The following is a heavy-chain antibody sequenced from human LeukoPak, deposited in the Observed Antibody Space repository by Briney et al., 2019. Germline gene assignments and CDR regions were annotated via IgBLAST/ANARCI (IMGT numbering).Heavy chain of an antibody. Sequence: PSETLSLTCTVSGGSIRSYYWNWIRQPAGKGLEWIGRIQSSGATNHNPSLKSRVTVSVDTSKNQFSLKLRSVTAADTAVYYCAQDSGDGYFQYWGQGTRVTVSS. J-gene: IGHJ1*01. D-gene: IGHD4-17*01. CDR2: IQSSGAT. V-gene: IGHV4-4*07. CDR3: AQDSGDGYFQY. CDR1: GGSIRSYY.